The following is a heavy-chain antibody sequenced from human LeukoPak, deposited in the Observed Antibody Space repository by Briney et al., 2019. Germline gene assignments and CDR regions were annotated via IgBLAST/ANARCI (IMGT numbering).Heavy chain of an antibody. Sequence: SQTLSLTCTVPGGSISSGGYYWSWIRQHPGKGLEWIGYIYYSGSTYYNPSLKSRVTISVDTSKNQFSLKLSSVTAADTAVYYCARVGGGIVVDHYYFDYWGQGTLVTVSS. CDR2: IYYSGST. CDR3: ARVGGGIVVDHYYFDY. J-gene: IGHJ4*02. V-gene: IGHV4-31*03. D-gene: IGHD3-22*01. CDR1: GGSISSGGYY.